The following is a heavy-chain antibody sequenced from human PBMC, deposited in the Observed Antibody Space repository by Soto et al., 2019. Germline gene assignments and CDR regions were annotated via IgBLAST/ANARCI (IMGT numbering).Heavy chain of an antibody. D-gene: IGHD1-26*01. CDR2: ISSYNGNT. J-gene: IGHJ4*02. V-gene: IGHV1-18*01. CDR3: ARWSGSYYYFDY. Sequence: ASVKVSCKASGYTFTSYGISWVRPAPGQGLEWMGWISSYNGNTNYAQKIQGRVTMTTDTSTSRAYMELRSLRSDDTAVYYCARWSGSYYYFDYGGQGTVVTVSS. CDR1: GYTFTSYG.